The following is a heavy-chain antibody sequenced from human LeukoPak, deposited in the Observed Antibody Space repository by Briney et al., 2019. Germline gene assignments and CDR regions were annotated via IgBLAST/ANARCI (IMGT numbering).Heavy chain of an antibody. CDR1: GFTFSSYA. V-gene: IGHV3-23*01. D-gene: IGHD3-22*01. Sequence: GGSLRLSCAASGFTFSSYAMSWVRQAPGKGLEWVSAISGSGGSTYYADSVKGRFTISRDNSKTTLYLQMNSLRAEDTAVYYCAKCPSPYYYDSSGYYYHNWFDPWGQGTLVTVSS. CDR3: AKCPSPYYYDSSGYYYHNWFDP. J-gene: IGHJ5*02. CDR2: ISGSGGST.